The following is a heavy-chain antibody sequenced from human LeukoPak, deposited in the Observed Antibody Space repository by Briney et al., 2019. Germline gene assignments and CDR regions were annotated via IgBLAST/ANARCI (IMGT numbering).Heavy chain of an antibody. J-gene: IGHJ4*02. V-gene: IGHV4-4*02. Sequence: SETLSLTCAVSGDSSSSHSWWSWVRQSPGRGLEWIGEISHSEDTNYNPSLKGRVTMSVNKSDNQFSLRLTSMSAADTAVYYCAHLRRVSIFGLIIGGLFDFWGQGTLVTVSS. CDR3: AHLRRVSIFGLIIGGLFDF. CDR1: GDSSSSHSW. D-gene: IGHD3/OR15-3a*01. CDR2: ISHSEDT.